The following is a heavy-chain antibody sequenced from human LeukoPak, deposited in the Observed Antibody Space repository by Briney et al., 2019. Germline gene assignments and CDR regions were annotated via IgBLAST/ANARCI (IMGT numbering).Heavy chain of an antibody. J-gene: IGHJ4*02. CDR3: ARVTGYMTEDYFDY. CDR2: IYYSGST. V-gene: IGHV4-59*01. CDR1: GFTFSSYW. Sequence: GSLRLSCAASGFTFSSYWMHWIRQPPGKGLEWIGYIYYSGSTNYNPSLKSRVTISVDTSKNQFSLRLSSVTAADTAVYYCARVTGYMTEDYFDYWGQGTLITVSS. D-gene: IGHD6-13*01.